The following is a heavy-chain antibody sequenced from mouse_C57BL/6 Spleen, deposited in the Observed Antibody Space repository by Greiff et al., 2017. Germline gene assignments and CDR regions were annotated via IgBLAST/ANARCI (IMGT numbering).Heavy chain of an antibody. Sequence: EVKVVESGGDLVKPGGSLKLSCAASGFTFSSYGMSWVRQTPDKRLEWVATISSGGSYTYYPDSVKGRFTISRDNAKNTLYLQMSSLKSEDTAMYYCASLGRGFAYWGQGTLVTVSA. CDR1: GFTFSSYG. D-gene: IGHD4-1*01. CDR2: ISSGGSYT. CDR3: ASLGRGFAY. V-gene: IGHV5-6*01. J-gene: IGHJ3*01.